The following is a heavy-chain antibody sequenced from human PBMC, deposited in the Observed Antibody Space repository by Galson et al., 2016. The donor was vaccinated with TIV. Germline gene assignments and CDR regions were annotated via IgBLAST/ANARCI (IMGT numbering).Heavy chain of an antibody. D-gene: IGHD3-22*01. CDR2: INAANGDT. J-gene: IGHJ4*02. CDR3: SRSAAISGYYYHFDY. V-gene: IGHV1-3*01. CDR1: GYTFENYA. Sequence: SVKVSCKASGYTFENYAIQWVRQAPGQRLEWMGWINAANGDTKSSQKFQGRVTTARDTSANTAYMELCSLRSYDTAVYYCSRSAAISGYYYHFDYWGQGTLVTVSS.